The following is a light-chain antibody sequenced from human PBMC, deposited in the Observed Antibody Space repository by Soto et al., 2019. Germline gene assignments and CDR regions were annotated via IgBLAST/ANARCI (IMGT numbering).Light chain of an antibody. CDR2: DAY. CDR1: QSVSGW. V-gene: IGKV1-5*01. Sequence: DIQMTQSPSTLSASVGDTVTVTCRASQSVSGWLAWYQQKPGEAPKLLIYDAYSLESGTPSRFSGSGSGTEFTLTISSLQPDDFATYYCQHYNSYSEAFGQGTKVDIK. CDR3: QHYNSYSEA. J-gene: IGKJ1*01.